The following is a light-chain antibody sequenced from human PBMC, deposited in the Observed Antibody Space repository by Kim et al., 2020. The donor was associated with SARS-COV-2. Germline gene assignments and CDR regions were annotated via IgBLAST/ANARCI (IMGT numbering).Light chain of an antibody. CDR3: QKYNSAPWT. CDR2: GAP. Sequence: DIQMAQSPSSLSASVGDRVTITCRASQGISNSLAWYRQKPGKVPMLLIYGAPTLQSGVPSRFSGSGSGTDFTLTISSLQPEDAATYYCQKYNSAPWTFGQGTKVDIK. J-gene: IGKJ1*01. V-gene: IGKV1-27*01. CDR1: QGISNS.